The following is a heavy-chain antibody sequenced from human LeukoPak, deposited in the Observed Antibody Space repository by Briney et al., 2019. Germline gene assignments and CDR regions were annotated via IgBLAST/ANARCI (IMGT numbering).Heavy chain of an antibody. J-gene: IGHJ4*02. CDR1: GGSISSVSYY. CDR2: IYYTGTT. D-gene: IGHD3-9*01. CDR3: ARLRYFDWLLHDY. Sequence: PSETLSLTCTVSGGSISSVSYYWGWIRQPPGKGLDWIGNIYYTGTTYCNPSLKSRVTISVDTSKNQFSLNLSSVTAADTAVYYCARLRYFDWLLHDYWGQGTLVTVSS. V-gene: IGHV4-39*07.